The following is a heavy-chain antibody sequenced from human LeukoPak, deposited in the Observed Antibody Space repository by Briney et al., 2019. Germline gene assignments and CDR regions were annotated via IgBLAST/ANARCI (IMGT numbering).Heavy chain of an antibody. Sequence: PGGSLRLSCAASGFTLRTYDMNWVHQAPGKGLEWVSYISGSSRTISYADSVKGRFTISRDNAKNSLYLQMNSLRAEDTAVYYCARLRYYAMDAWGQGTTVTASS. CDR2: ISGSSRTI. V-gene: IGHV3-48*01. CDR1: GFTLRTYD. J-gene: IGHJ6*02. CDR3: ARLRYYAMDA.